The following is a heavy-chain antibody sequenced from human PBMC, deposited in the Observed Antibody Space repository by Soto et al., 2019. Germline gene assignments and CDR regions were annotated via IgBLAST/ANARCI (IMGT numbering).Heavy chain of an antibody. J-gene: IGHJ3*02. CDR1: GFSLSTSGMC. CDR3: ARTTADSSGYYFRSDAFDI. V-gene: IGHV2-70*11. Sequence: SGPTLVNPTQTLTLTCTFSGFSLSTSGMCVSWIRQPPGKALEWLARIDWDDDKYYSTSLKTRLTISKDTSKNQVVLTMTNMDPVDTATYYCARTTADSSGYYFRSDAFDIWGQGTMVTVSS. CDR2: IDWDDDK. D-gene: IGHD3-22*01.